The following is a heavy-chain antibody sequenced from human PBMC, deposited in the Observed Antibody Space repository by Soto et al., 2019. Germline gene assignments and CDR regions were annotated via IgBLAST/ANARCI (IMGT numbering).Heavy chain of an antibody. J-gene: IGHJ4*02. CDR1: GFTFSSYA. Sequence: GGSLRLSCAASGFTFSSYAMSWVRQAPGKGLEWVSYISSSSSTIYYADSVKGRFTISRDNAKNSLYLQMNSLRDEDTAVYYCARDPVYGGYYFDYWGQGTLVTVSS. CDR3: ARDPVYGGYYFDY. V-gene: IGHV3-48*02. CDR2: ISSSSSTI. D-gene: IGHD4-17*01.